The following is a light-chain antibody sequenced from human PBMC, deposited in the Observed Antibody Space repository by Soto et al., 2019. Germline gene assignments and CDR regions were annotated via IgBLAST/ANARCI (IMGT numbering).Light chain of an antibody. CDR2: EVS. Sequence: QSALTQPASVSGSPGQSITISCTGTSSDVGDYNYVSWYQQYPGKAPTLMVYEVSYRPSGVSNRFSGSKSGNTASLTISGLQAEDEADYYCSSYTSSSTYVFGTGTKVTVL. J-gene: IGLJ1*01. CDR3: SSYTSSSTYV. V-gene: IGLV2-14*01. CDR1: SSDVGDYNY.